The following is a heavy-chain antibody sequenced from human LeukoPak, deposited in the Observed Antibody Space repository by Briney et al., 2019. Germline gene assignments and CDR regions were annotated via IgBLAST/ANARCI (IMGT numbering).Heavy chain of an antibody. V-gene: IGHV1-46*01. CDR2: ISPSGGST. CDR3: AREAYGRSSWDDAFDI. CDR1: GFSFTSYY. Sequence: GASVKVSCKASGFSFTSYYMHWVRQAPGQGLEWMGVISPSGGSTTYAERFQGRVTMTRDTSTGTVYMELSSLISEDTAVYYCAREAYGRSSWDDAFDIWGQGTMITVSS. D-gene: IGHD6-13*01. J-gene: IGHJ3*02.